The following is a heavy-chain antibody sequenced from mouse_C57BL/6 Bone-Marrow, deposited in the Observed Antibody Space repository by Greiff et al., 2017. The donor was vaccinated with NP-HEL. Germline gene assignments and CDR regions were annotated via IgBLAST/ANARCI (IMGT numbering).Heavy chain of an antibody. J-gene: IGHJ4*01. CDR2: INPYNGGT. D-gene: IGHD1-1*01. V-gene: IGHV1-19*01. CDR3: ARLLRWAMDY. CDR1: GYTFTDYY. Sequence: VQLQQSGPVLVKPGASVKMSCKASGYTFTDYYMNWVKQSHGKRLEWIGVINPYNGGTSYNQKFKGKATLTVDKSSSTAYMELNSLTSEDSAVYYCARLLRWAMDYWGQGTSVTVSS.